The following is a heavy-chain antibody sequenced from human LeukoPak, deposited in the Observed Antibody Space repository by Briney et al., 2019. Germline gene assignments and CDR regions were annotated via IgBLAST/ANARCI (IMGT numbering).Heavy chain of an antibody. CDR2: ISGNSGST. D-gene: IGHD2-2*01. Sequence: GGSLRLSCAASGFTFSNYDMTWVRQAPGKGLEWVSGISGNSGSTYYADSVKGRFTISRDNSKDTLYLRMNSLRAEDTAVYYCAKEAFAVVPAAKSDYWGQGSLVTVSP. V-gene: IGHV3-23*01. CDR1: GFTFSNYD. CDR3: AKEAFAVVPAAKSDY. J-gene: IGHJ4*02.